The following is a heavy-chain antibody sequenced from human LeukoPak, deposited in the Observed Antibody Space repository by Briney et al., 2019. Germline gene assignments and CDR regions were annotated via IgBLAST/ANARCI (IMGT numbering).Heavy chain of an antibody. V-gene: IGHV1-69*13. CDR2: IIPIFGTA. Sequence: ASVKVSCKASGGTFSSYAISWVRQAPGQGLEWMGGIIPIFGTANYAQKFQGRVTITADESTSTAYMELSSLRSEDTAVYYCARTLPAAHYFDYWGQGTLVTVSS. CDR3: ARTLPAAHYFDY. J-gene: IGHJ4*02. D-gene: IGHD2-2*01. CDR1: GGTFSSYA.